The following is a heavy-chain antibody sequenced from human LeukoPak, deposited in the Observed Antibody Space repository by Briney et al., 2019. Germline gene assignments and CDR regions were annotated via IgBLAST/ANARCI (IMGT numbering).Heavy chain of an antibody. J-gene: IGHJ6*03. CDR3: ARDRHSSSWYYYYYYMDV. V-gene: IGHV1-18*01. CDR2: ISAYNGNT. Sequence: PGASVKVSCKASGYTFTSYGISWVRQAPGQGLEWMGWISAYNGNTNYAQKLQGRVTMTTDTSTSTAYMELRSLRSDDTAVYDCARDRHSSSWYYYYYYMDVWGKGTTVTVSS. D-gene: IGHD6-13*01. CDR1: GYTFTSYG.